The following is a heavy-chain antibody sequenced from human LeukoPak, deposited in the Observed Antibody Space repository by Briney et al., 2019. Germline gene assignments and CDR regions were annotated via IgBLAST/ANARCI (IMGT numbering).Heavy chain of an antibody. CDR3: ASGRDQLTYFQY. Sequence: SETLSLTCTVSGASISGYYWTWIRQPPGKGLEWIGYIYNSGSTNYNPSLKSRVTMSVDTSKNQFSLKVTSVTPADTAVYYCASGRDQLTYFQYWGRAPWPPSP. D-gene: IGHD4/OR15-4a*01. V-gene: IGHV4-59*01. CDR1: GASISGYY. CDR2: IYNSGST. J-gene: IGHJ1*01.